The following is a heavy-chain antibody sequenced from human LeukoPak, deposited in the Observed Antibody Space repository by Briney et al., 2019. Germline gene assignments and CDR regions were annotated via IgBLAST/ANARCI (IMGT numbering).Heavy chain of an antibody. V-gene: IGHV3-7*03. Sequence: HPGGSLRLSCAASGFTFSSNWMSWVRQAPGKGLEWVANIKPDGSEKYYVDSVKGRFTISRDNAKNSLYLQMNSLRAEDTAVYYCAREESEFWGQGTLVTVSS. CDR2: IKPDGSEK. J-gene: IGHJ4*02. CDR1: GFTFSSNW. D-gene: IGHD3-10*01. CDR3: AREESEF.